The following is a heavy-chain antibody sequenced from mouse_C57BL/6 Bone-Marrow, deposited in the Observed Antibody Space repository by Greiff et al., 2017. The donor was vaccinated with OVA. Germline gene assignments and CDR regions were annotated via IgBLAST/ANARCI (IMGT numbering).Heavy chain of an antibody. CDR3: ARHEWDGGNWYFDV. Sequence: EVMLVESGGGLVKPGGSLKLSCAASGFTFSSYTMAWVRQTPEKRLEWVATISGGGGNTYYPDSVKGRFTISRDNAKNTLYLQMSSLRSEDTALYYCARHEWDGGNWYFDVWGTGTTVTVSS. D-gene: IGHD4-1*01. CDR2: ISGGGGNT. CDR1: GFTFSSYT. V-gene: IGHV5-9*01. J-gene: IGHJ1*03.